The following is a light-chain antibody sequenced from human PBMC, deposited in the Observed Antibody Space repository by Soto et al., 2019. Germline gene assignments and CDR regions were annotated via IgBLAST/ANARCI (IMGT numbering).Light chain of an antibody. Sequence: QAVVTQEPSLTVSPGGTVILTCGSSTGAVTSGHSPYWFQQKPGQAPRTLIYDTTNKHSWTPARFSGSLLGGKGALTLSGAQPDDEADYYCLLHYNGDRVFGGGTKLTVL. CDR2: DTT. CDR1: TGAVTSGHS. V-gene: IGLV7-46*01. CDR3: LLHYNGDRV. J-gene: IGLJ3*02.